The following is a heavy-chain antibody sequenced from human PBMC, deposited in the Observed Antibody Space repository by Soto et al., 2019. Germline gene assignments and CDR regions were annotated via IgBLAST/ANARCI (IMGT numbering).Heavy chain of an antibody. CDR3: AKGLWTVGPCTGGSCYDGMDV. CDR2: INPKSGDT. V-gene: IGHV1-2*02. J-gene: IGHJ6*02. CDR1: EYTFIGFH. D-gene: IGHD2-15*01. Sequence: QVQLVQSGAEVKKPGASVKVSCEASEYTFIGFHLHWVRQAPGQGLEWMGWINPKSGDTKYAQKFRGRVTLTRDTSISTGYMELSRLESTDTAVYYWAKGLWTVGPCTGGSCYDGMDVGGQGTTVTFSS.